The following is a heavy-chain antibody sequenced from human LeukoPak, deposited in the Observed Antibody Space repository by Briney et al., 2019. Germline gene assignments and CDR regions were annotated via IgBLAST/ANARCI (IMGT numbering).Heavy chain of an antibody. V-gene: IGHV6-1*01. J-gene: IGHJ5*02. D-gene: IGHD2-2*01. CDR2: TYYRSTWYN. Sequence: SQTLSLTCAISGDSVSSNSVTWNWIRQSPSRGLEWLGRTYYRSTWYNDYAVSVRGRITVNPDTSKNQFSLHLNSVTPEDTAVYYCARGLTQYDCFDPWGQGVLVTVSS. CDR3: ARGLTQYDCFDP. CDR1: GDSVSSNSVT.